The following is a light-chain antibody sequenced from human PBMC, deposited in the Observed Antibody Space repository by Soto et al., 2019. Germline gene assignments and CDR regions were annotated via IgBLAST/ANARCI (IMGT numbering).Light chain of an antibody. V-gene: IGLV2-23*02. CDR1: NNDVGRYSL. Sequence: QSALTQAASVSGSPGQSITISCIGSNNDVGRYSLVSWYQQHPGKAPKLIIYEVTERPSGVSNRFSGSKSGNAASLTITGLQAEDAADYWCCSYAGSTPLVIFGGGTKLTVL. CDR2: EVT. CDR3: CSYAGSTPLVI. J-gene: IGLJ2*01.